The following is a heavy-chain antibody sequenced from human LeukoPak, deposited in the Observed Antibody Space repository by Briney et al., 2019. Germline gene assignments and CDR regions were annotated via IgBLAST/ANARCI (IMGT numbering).Heavy chain of an antibody. CDR1: GYTFTNYP. J-gene: IGHJ6*02. Sequence: ASVKVSYKPSGYTFTNYPINWVRQAPGQGLEWMGWINTNTGNPTYAQGFTGRFVFSLDTSVSTASLQISSLKAEDTAVYYCAKSLYSRAYFYYYSGMDVWGQGTTVTVSS. D-gene: IGHD6-25*01. CDR2: INTNTGNP. V-gene: IGHV7-4-1*02. CDR3: AKSLYSRAYFYYYSGMDV.